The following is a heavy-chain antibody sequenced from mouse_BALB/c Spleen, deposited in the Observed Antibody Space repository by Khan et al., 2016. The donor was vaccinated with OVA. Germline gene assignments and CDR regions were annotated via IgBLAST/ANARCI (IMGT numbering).Heavy chain of an antibody. D-gene: IGHD2-10*01. J-gene: IGHJ4*01. CDR1: GHTFTKYG. Sequence: QVQLKQSGPELKKPGETVKISCKASGHTFTKYGMNWVKQAPGKGLKWMGWINTYTGEPTYADDFNGRFAFSLETSASTAYLQINNLKNEDTAIYFCARPPYFSYVMDNWGQGTSVTVSS. CDR2: INTYTGEP. CDR3: ARPPYFSYVMDN. V-gene: IGHV9-3-1*01.